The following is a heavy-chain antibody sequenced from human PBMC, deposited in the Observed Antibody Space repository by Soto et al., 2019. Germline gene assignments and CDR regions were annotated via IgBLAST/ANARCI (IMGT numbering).Heavy chain of an antibody. J-gene: IGHJ6*02. V-gene: IGHV1-69*13. CDR1: GGTFSSYA. CDR3: ARPALSTRVRADGMDV. CDR2: IIPIFGTA. Sequence: GSSVKVSCKASGGTFSSYAISWVRQAPGQGLEWMGGIIPIFGTANYAQKFQSRVTITADESTSTAYMELSSLRSEDTAVYYCARPALSTRVRADGMDVWGQGTTVTVSS. D-gene: IGHD3-10*01.